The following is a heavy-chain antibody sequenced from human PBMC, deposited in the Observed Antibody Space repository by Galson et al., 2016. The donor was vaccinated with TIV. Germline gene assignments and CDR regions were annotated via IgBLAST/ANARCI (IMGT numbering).Heavy chain of an antibody. CDR1: GFTFNTYA. V-gene: IGHV3-30*18. CDR2: ISNAGSNK. Sequence: SLRLSCAGSGFTFNTYAMHWVRQAPGKGLEWVAVISNAGSNKYYADSVKGRFTISRDNSKNTPSLQMNSLTTEDTAVYYCAKVGISGYYPPSPTFFDFWGQGTLVTVSS. J-gene: IGHJ4*02. D-gene: IGHD3-22*01. CDR3: AKVGISGYYPPSPTFFDF.